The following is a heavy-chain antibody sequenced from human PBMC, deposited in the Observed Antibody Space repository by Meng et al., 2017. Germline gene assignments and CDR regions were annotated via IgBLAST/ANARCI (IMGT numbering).Heavy chain of an antibody. CDR2: IYYSGST. CDR1: GGSISSSSYY. CDR3: AREEVAVAGTPRS. Sequence: SETLSLTCTVSGGSISSSSYYWGWIRQPPGKGLEWIGSIYYSGSTYYNPSLKSRVTISVDTSKNRFSLKLSSVTAADTAVYYCAREEVAVAGTPRSWGQGTLVTVSS. J-gene: IGHJ4*02. D-gene: IGHD6-19*01. V-gene: IGHV4-39*07.